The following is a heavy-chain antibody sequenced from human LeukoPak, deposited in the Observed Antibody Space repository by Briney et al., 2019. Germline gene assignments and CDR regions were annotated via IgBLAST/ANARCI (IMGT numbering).Heavy chain of an antibody. D-gene: IGHD2-2*01. CDR3: AREMRYCSSTSCRKDYFDY. CDR1: GVSFSGYY. Sequence: SETLSLTCAVYGVSFSGYYWSWIRQPPGKGLEWIGEINHSGSTNYNPSLKSRVTISVDTSKNQFSLKLSSVTAADTAVYYCAREMRYCSSTSCRKDYFDYWGQGTLVTVSS. CDR2: INHSGST. V-gene: IGHV4-34*01. J-gene: IGHJ4*02.